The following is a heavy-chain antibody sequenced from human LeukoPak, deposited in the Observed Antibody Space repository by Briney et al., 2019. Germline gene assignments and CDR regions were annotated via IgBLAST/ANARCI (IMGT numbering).Heavy chain of an antibody. V-gene: IGHV3-7*01. Sequence: PGGSLRLSCAASGFTFSSYWMSWVRQAPGKGLEWVANIKQDGSEKYYVDSVKGRFTISRDNAKNSLYLQMNSLRAEDTAVYYCARDDGYNYVSSVFDYWGQGTLVTVSS. CDR1: GFTFSSYW. CDR3: ARDDGYNYVSSVFDY. J-gene: IGHJ4*02. D-gene: IGHD5-24*01. CDR2: IKQDGSEK.